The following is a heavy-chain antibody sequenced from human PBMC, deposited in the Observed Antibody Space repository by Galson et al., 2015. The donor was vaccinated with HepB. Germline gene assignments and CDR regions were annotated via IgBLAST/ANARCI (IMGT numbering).Heavy chain of an antibody. J-gene: IGHJ4*02. Sequence: TLSLTCTVSGGSVSSIGYYWSWIRQRPGRGLEWIGYIYYIGITYYHPSLKSRVSISSDTSKNQVSLNLTSVTATDTAVYYCVRVREDKTSHLIFDYWGQGTPVTVSS. CDR2: IYYIGIT. CDR1: GGSVSSIGYY. D-gene: IGHD1-7*01. V-gene: IGHV4-31*03. CDR3: VRVREDKTSHLIFDY.